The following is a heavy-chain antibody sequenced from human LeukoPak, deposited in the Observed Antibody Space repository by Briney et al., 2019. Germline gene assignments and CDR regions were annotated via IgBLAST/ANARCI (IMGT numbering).Heavy chain of an antibody. J-gene: IGHJ4*02. CDR3: ARVPLQFQEPFDE. Sequence: PSETLCLPCVVYGGSISNYYWSWIRQPPGKGLEWIGEINHRGGTNYHPSLKSRVTISIDTSHYQFSLKLNSVTAADTAVYYCARVPLQFQEPFDEWGQGPVLSVSS. V-gene: IGHV4-34*01. CDR2: INHRGGT. CDR1: GGSISNYY. D-gene: IGHD5-24*01.